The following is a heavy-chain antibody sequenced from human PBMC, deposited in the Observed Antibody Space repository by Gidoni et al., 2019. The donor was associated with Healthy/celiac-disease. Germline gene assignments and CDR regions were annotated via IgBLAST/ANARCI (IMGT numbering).Heavy chain of an antibody. Sequence: QVQLQESGPALVKPSQTLSHTFTVHGGPISSGDYYWSWIRQPPGKGLEWTGYIHDSWITYYNPSRKSLVTLSVHPSKNQFSLKRSSVTAADPAVYYCARVVDDYGDYFVYWGQGTLVTVFS. J-gene: IGHJ4*02. CDR3: ARVVDDYGDYFVY. V-gene: IGHV4-30-4*01. CDR1: GGPISSGDYY. D-gene: IGHD4-17*01. CDR2: IHDSWIT.